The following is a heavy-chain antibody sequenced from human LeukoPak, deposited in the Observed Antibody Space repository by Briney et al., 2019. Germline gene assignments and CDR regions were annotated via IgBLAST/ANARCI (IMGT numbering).Heavy chain of an antibody. CDR3: AAVPGYSGYDSLY. CDR1: GYSISSGYY. J-gene: IGHJ4*02. Sequence: SETLSLTCTVSGYSISSGYYWGWIRQPPGKGLEWIGSIYHSGSTYYNPSLKSRVTISVDTPKNQFSLKLSSVTAADTAVYYCAAVPGYSGYDSLYWGQGTLVTVSS. D-gene: IGHD5-12*01. V-gene: IGHV4-38-2*02. CDR2: IYHSGST.